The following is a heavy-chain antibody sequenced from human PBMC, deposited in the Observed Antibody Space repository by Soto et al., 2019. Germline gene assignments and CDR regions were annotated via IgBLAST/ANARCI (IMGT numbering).Heavy chain of an antibody. CDR2: ISPYSGNT. V-gene: IGHV1-18*01. J-gene: IGHJ6*01. CDR1: GYIFVNYG. Sequence: QVQLVQSGDEVRKPGSSVKVSCKASGYIFVNYGIAWVRQAPGQGLEWLGWISPYSGNTHYASKVQGRLTMTTDTSTSTGYMDMGSLTSDDTAVYYSSMVVNYVTPTPQDVWGQGTTVTVSS. D-gene: IGHD3-16*01. CDR3: SMVVNYVTPTPQDV.